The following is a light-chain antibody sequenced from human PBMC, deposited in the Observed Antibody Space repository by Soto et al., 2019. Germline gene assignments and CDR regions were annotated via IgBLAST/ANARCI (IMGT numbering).Light chain of an antibody. CDR1: QSLLHSNGYNY. J-gene: IGKJ1*01. CDR3: MQALQTPVT. Sequence: DIVMTQSPLSLPVTPGEPASISCRSSQSLLHSNGYNYLDWYLQKPGQSPQLLIYLGSNRASGVPDRFSGSGSGTDFTLKISRVEAEDVEVYYCMQALQTPVTFGQGTKVDIK. CDR2: LGS. V-gene: IGKV2-28*01.